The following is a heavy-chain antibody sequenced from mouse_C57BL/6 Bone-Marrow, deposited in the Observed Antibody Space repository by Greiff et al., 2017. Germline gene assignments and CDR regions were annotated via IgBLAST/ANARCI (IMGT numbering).Heavy chain of an antibody. CDR2: INPNNGGT. CDR3: ARSHYYGSSNWYFDV. CDR1: GYTFTDYY. D-gene: IGHD1-1*01. Sequence: VQLQQSGPELVKPGASVKISCKASGYTFTDYYMNWVKQSHGKSLEWIGDINPNNGGTSYNQKFKGKATLTVDKSSSTAYMELRSLTAEDSAVYYCARSHYYGSSNWYFDVWGTGTTVTVSS. J-gene: IGHJ1*03. V-gene: IGHV1-26*01.